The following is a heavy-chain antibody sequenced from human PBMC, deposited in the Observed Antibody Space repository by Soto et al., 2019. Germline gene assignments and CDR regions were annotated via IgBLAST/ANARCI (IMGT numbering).Heavy chain of an antibody. CDR1: GFPFSSFW. Sequence: EVQLVESGGGLVQPGGSLRLSCAASGFPFSSFWMHWVRQAPGKGLVWVSRINSDGRSTSYADSVKGRFTISRDNAKNTLYLQMNSMRAEHTAVYSCTSYYGSGSYWPTYWGQGTLVTVSS. CDR3: TSYYGSGSYWPTY. D-gene: IGHD3-10*01. J-gene: IGHJ4*02. CDR2: INSDGRST. V-gene: IGHV3-74*01.